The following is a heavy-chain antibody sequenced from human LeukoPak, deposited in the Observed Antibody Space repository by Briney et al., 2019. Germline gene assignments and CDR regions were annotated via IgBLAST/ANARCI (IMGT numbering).Heavy chain of an antibody. V-gene: IGHV4-59*01. D-gene: IGHD4-17*01. CDR1: GGSISTYY. CDR3: ARDRAVTRTAYYYMDV. CDR2: IYYSGST. J-gene: IGHJ6*03. Sequence: PSETLSLTCSVSGGSISTYYWSWIRQPPGKGLEWIGYIYYSGSTNYNPSLKSRVTISLDTSKNQFSLKLNSVTAADTAVYYCARDRAVTRTAYYYMDVWGKGTTVTVSS.